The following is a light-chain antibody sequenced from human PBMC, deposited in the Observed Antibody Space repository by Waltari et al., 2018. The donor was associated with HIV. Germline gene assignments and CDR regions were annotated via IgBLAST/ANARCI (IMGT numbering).Light chain of an antibody. J-gene: IGKJ3*01. Sequence: DIHISQSPSSLSASLGGRVTIACQASQDIENYLNWYQQKPGAASKLLIYAVANLEAGVPSRFRGSGSGSTFSLTINNLQLEDAATYFCQHHDFLPFSFGPGTRV. CDR2: AVA. CDR3: QHHDFLPFS. CDR1: QDIENY. V-gene: IGKV1-33*01.